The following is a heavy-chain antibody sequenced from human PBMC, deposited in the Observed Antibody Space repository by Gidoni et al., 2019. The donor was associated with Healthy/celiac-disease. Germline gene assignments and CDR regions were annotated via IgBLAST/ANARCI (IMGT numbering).Heavy chain of an antibody. CDR2: IYYSGST. Sequence: QVQLQESGPGLVTPSQTLSLTCTVSCGSISSGGYYWSWIRQHPGKGLEWIGYIYYSGSTYYNPSLKSRVTISVDTSKNQFSLKLSSVTAADTAVYYCARGATVVTGFDYWGQGTLVTVSS. CDR1: CGSISSGGYY. J-gene: IGHJ4*02. D-gene: IGHD4-17*01. CDR3: ARGATVVTGFDY. V-gene: IGHV4-31*03.